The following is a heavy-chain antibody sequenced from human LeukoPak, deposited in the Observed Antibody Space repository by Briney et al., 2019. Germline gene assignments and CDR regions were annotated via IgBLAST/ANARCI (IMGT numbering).Heavy chain of an antibody. CDR3: ARVADGGGLVFFDY. J-gene: IGHJ4*02. CDR1: GYTFTSYG. Sequence: GASVKVSCKASGYTFTSYGISWVRQAPGQGLEWMGWISAYNGSTNYAQKLQGRVTMTTDTSTSTAYMELRSLRSDDTAVYYCARVADGGGLVFFDYWGQGTLVTVSS. D-gene: IGHD3-16*01. CDR2: ISAYNGST. V-gene: IGHV1-18*01.